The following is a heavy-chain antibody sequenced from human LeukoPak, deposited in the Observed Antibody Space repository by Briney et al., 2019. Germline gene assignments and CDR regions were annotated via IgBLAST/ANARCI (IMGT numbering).Heavy chain of an antibody. Sequence: SQTLSLTCAISGYSVSSNSAAWNWIRQSPSRGLEWLGRTHYRSKWYNDYAVSVKSRITINPDTSKNQFSLQLNSVTPEDTAVYYCARSPQKKYGMDVWGQGTTVTVSS. CDR1: GYSVSSNSAA. V-gene: IGHV6-1*01. CDR3: ARSPQKKYGMDV. CDR2: THYRSKWYN. J-gene: IGHJ6*02.